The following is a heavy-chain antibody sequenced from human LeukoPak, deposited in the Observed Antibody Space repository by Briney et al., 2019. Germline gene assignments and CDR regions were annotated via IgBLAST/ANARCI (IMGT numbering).Heavy chain of an antibody. CDR1: GFTFCSYA. V-gene: IGHV3-23*01. J-gene: IGHJ3*02. Sequence: GGSLRLSCAASGFTFCSYAMTWGRPGPGKGLEWVSDISGGGGNTYYADSVKGRFTISRDNSKNTLYLQMHSLRAEDTAVYYCATYSGYGTNAFDIWGQGTMVTVSS. CDR3: ATYSGYGTNAFDI. CDR2: ISGGGGNT. D-gene: IGHD5-12*01.